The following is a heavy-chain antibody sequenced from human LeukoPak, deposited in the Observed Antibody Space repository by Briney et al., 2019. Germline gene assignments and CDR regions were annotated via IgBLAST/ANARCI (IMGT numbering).Heavy chain of an antibody. CDR1: GYTFTSYG. CDR2: INAGNGNT. J-gene: IGHJ4*02. V-gene: IGHV1-3*01. CDR3: ARMTIFGVVND. Sequence: ASVKVSCKASGYTFTSYGISWVRRAPGQGLEWMGWINAGNGNTKYSQKFQGRVTITRDTSASTAYMELSSLRSEDTAVYYCARMTIFGVVNDWGQGTLVTVSS. D-gene: IGHD3-3*01.